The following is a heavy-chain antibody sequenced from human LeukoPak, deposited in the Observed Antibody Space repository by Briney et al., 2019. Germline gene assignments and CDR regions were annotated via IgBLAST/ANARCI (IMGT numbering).Heavy chain of an antibody. CDR2: FDPEDGET. Sequence: ASVKVSCKVSGYTLTELSMHWVRQAPGKGLEWMGGFDPEDGETICAQKFQGRVTMTEDTSTDTAYMELSSLRSEDTAVYYCATLGGGYSYGDWFDPWGQGTLVTVSS. J-gene: IGHJ5*02. D-gene: IGHD5-18*01. V-gene: IGHV1-24*01. CDR3: ATLGGGYSYGDWFDP. CDR1: GYTLTELS.